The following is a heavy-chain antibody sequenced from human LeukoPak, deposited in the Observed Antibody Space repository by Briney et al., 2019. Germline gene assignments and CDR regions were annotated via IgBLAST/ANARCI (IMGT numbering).Heavy chain of an antibody. CDR1: GGSISNYY. J-gene: IGHJ4*02. V-gene: IGHV4-4*07. Sequence: SETLSLTCTVSGGSISNYYWSWIRQPAGKGLEWIGRIYTSGSTNYNPSLKSRVTISVDTSKNQFSLKLSSVTAADTAVYYCAILAGQLAFDYWGQGTLVTVSS. CDR2: IYTSGST. CDR3: AILAGQLAFDY. D-gene: IGHD3-16*01.